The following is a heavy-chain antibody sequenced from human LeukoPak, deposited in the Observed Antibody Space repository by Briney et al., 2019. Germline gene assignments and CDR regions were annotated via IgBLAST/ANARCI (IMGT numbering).Heavy chain of an antibody. Sequence: ASVKDSCKASGYTFTGYYIHWVRQAPRQGLEWMGWINPNSGGTNYAQKFQGRVTMTRDTSISAAYMELSRLRSDDTAVYYCARQDMTTVTGLDYWDQGTLVTVSS. CDR1: GYTFTGYY. CDR2: INPNSGGT. CDR3: ARQDMTTVTGLDY. D-gene: IGHD4-17*01. J-gene: IGHJ4*02. V-gene: IGHV1-2*02.